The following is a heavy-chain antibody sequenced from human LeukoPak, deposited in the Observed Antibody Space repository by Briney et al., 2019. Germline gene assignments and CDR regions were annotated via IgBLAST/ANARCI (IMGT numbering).Heavy chain of an antibody. D-gene: IGHD3-9*01. Sequence: GGSLRLSCAAAGFTFSNYWMDWVRQAPGKGLVWASRINSDGSGTYYADSVKGRFTISRDNAKTTLYLQINSLRAEDTAVYYCARVTGSYSLYWGQGTLVTVSS. J-gene: IGHJ4*02. V-gene: IGHV3-74*01. CDR1: GFTFSNYW. CDR2: INSDGSGT. CDR3: ARVTGSYSLY.